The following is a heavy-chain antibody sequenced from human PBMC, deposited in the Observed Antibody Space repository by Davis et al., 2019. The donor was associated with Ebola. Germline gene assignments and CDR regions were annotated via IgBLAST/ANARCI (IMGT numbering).Heavy chain of an antibody. J-gene: IGHJ6*03. V-gene: IGHV3-23*01. D-gene: IGHD6-13*01. CDR2: ISGSGGST. CDR3: AVQGYSSSWYIGV. CDR1: GFTFSSYA. Sequence: SLRLSCAASGFTFSSYAMSWVRQAPGKGLEWVSAISGSGGSTYYADSVKGRFTISRDNSKNTLYLQMNSLRAEDTAVYYCAVQGYSSSWYIGVWGKGTTVTVSS.